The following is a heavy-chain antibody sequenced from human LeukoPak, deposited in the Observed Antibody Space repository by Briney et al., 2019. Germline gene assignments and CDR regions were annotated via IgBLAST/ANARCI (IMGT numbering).Heavy chain of an antibody. CDR3: ARDQEGFDY. Sequence: ASVKVSCKASGYTFTSSYIHWVRQAPGQGLEWMAMIYPRDGSTSYAQKFQGRVTVTRDTSTSTVHMELSGLRSEGTAVYYCARDQEGFDYWGQGTLVTVSS. V-gene: IGHV1-46*01. CDR1: GYTFTSSY. CDR2: IYPRDGST. J-gene: IGHJ4*02.